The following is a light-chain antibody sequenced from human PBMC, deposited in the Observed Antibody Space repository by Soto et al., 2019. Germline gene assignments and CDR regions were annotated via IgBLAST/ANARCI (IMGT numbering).Light chain of an antibody. J-gene: IGLJ3*02. Sequence: QAVVTQPPSATQTPGQRVTISCSGSSSNIGSNSVNWYQQFPGTAPKLLIFVSNQRPSGVPDRFSGSKSGTSASLAISGLQSEDEADYYCAAWDDGLNGWVFGGGTKLTVL. CDR2: VSN. V-gene: IGLV1-44*01. CDR3: AAWDDGLNGWV. CDR1: SSNIGSNS.